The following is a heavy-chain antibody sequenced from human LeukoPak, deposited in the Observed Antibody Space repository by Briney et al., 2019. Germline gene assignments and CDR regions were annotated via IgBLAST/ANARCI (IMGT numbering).Heavy chain of an antibody. Sequence: ASVKVSCKASGYTFTSYGISWVRQAPGQGLEWMGWISAYNGNTNYAQKFQGRVTMTRNTSISTAYMELSSLRSEDTAVYYCARDYGGEANDYWGQGTLVTVSS. CDR2: ISAYNGNT. J-gene: IGHJ4*02. D-gene: IGHD4-23*01. CDR3: ARDYGGEANDY. CDR1: GYTFTSYG. V-gene: IGHV1-18*01.